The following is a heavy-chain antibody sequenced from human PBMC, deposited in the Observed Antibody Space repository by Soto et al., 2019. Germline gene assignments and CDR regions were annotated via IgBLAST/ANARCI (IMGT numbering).Heavy chain of an antibody. CDR1: GFPLSDYY. CDR2: ISSSSSYT. Sequence: PVGSLRLSCAAPGFPLSDYYMSWVPQAPGEGLEWGSYISSSSSYTNYADSVKGRFTISRDNAKNSLYLQMNSPRAEDTAVYYCARDHVDVLLWFGEPLGQNWFDPWGQGTLVTVSS. J-gene: IGHJ5*02. V-gene: IGHV3-11*05. D-gene: IGHD3-10*01. CDR3: ARDHVDVLLWFGEPLGQNWFDP.